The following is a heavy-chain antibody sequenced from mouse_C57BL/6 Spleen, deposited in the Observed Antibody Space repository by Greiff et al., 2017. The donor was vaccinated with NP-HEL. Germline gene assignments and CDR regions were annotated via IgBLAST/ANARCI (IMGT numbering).Heavy chain of an antibody. Sequence: EVKLMESGGGLVKPGGSLKLSCAASGFTFSSYAMSWVRQTPEKRLEWVATISDGGSYTSYPDNVTGRFTISRDNAKNNRYLQMSHLKSEDTAMYYCAREGDGYPYAMDYWGQGTSVTVSS. CDR2: ISDGGSYT. CDR3: AREGDGYPYAMDY. D-gene: IGHD2-3*01. CDR1: GFTFSSYA. V-gene: IGHV5-4*01. J-gene: IGHJ4*01.